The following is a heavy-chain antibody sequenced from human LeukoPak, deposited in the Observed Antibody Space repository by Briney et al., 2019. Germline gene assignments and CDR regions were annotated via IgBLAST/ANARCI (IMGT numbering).Heavy chain of an antibody. CDR2: ISDTGNT. D-gene: IGHD2-15*01. CDR3: AKAPVTTCRGAFCYPFDY. V-gene: IGHV3-23*01. J-gene: IGHJ4*02. Sequence: GGSLRLSCAASGFTFSSYAMHWVRQAPGKGLEWVSAISDTGNTYHADSVKGRFTISRDSSKNTLFLQMNRLRPEDAAVYYCAKAPVTTCRGAFCYPFDYWGLGTLVTVSS. CDR1: GFTFSSYA.